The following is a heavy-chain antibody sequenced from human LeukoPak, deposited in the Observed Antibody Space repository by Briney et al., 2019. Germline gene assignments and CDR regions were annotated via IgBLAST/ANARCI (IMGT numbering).Heavy chain of an antibody. Sequence: ASVKVSCKASGYAFTGYYLHWVRQAPGQGLEWMGWINPNSGGTNYAQKFQGRVTMTRDTSISTAYMELSRLRSDDTAVYYCARPMYNWNYVDNWFDPWGQGTLVTVSS. CDR2: INPNSGGT. D-gene: IGHD1-7*01. CDR3: ARPMYNWNYVDNWFDP. V-gene: IGHV1-2*02. CDR1: GYAFTGYY. J-gene: IGHJ5*02.